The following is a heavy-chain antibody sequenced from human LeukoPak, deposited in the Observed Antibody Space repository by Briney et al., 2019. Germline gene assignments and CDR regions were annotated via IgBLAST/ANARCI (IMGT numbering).Heavy chain of an antibody. CDR1: GYSFTSYW. Sequence: GESLKISCKGSGYSFTSYWIGWVRQMPGKGLEWMGIIYPGDSDTRYSPSFQGQVTISADKSISTAYLQWSSLKASDTAMYYCARHVGSISLKAYYMDVWGKGTTVTISS. V-gene: IGHV5-51*01. CDR3: ARHVGSISLKAYYMDV. D-gene: IGHD3-9*01. J-gene: IGHJ6*03. CDR2: IYPGDSDT.